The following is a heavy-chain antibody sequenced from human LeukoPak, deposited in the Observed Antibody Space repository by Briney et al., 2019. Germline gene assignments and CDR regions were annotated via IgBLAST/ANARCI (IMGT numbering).Heavy chain of an antibody. J-gene: IGHJ4*02. CDR1: GYTFRNYG. V-gene: IGHV1-18*01. D-gene: IGHD5-12*01. CDR3: ARDPTNTSGYYAYFDY. CDR2: ISAYNGDT. Sequence: GASVKVSCKASGYTFRNYGITWVRQAPGQGLEWMGWISAYNGDTHYAQNLQGRVTMTTDTSTSTAYMELRSLRPDDTAVYYCARDPTNTSGYYAYFDYWGQGTLVTVSS.